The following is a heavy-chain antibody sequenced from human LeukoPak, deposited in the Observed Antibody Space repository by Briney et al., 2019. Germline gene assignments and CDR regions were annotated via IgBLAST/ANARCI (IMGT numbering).Heavy chain of an antibody. D-gene: IGHD3-10*01. Sequence: SETLSLTCTVSGASMSVTNYYWGWISQPPGKGLEWIGSIYYSGTTYYNPSLKSRVTISVDTSKNQSSLEVISVTAAGTAVYYCARHFWGSGNWFDPWGQGALVTVSS. CDR3: ARHFWGSGNWFDP. J-gene: IGHJ5*02. V-gene: IGHV4-39*01. CDR2: IYYSGTT. CDR1: GASMSVTNYY.